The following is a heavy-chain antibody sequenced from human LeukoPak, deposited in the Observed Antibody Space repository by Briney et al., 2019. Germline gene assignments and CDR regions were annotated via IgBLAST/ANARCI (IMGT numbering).Heavy chain of an antibody. Sequence: GGSLRLSCAASGFTFSSYWMSWVRQAPGKGLEWVANIKQDGSEKYYVDSVKGRFTISRDNAKNSLYLQMNSLRAEDTAVYYCARVGGFIAAARRVYYFDYWGQGTLVTVSS. J-gene: IGHJ4*02. V-gene: IGHV3-7*01. CDR1: GFTFSSYW. D-gene: IGHD6-13*01. CDR3: ARVGGFIAAARRVYYFDY. CDR2: IKQDGSEK.